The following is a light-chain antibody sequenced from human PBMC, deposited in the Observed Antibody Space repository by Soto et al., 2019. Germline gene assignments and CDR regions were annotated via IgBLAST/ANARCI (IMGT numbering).Light chain of an antibody. V-gene: IGLV1-44*01. CDR2: SNN. Sequence: QSVLTQPPSASGTPGQRVTISCSGSSSNIGSDTVNWYQQLPGTAPKLLIYSNNHRPSGVPARFSGSKSGTSASLAISGLQSEDEADYYCAAWDDSLNGWVFGGGTKLTVL. CDR3: AAWDDSLNGWV. J-gene: IGLJ3*02. CDR1: SSNIGSDT.